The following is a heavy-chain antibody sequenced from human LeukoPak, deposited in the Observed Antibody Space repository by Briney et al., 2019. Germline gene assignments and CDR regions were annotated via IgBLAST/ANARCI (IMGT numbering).Heavy chain of an antibody. Sequence: SETLSLTCAVYGGSFSGYYWSWIRQPPGKGLEWIGEINHSGSTNYNPSLKSRVTISVDTSKNQFSLKLSSVTAADTAVYYRARDQYCGGDCYSGHEYFQHWGQGTLVTVSS. CDR2: INHSGST. CDR3: ARDQYCGGDCYSGHEYFQH. D-gene: IGHD2-21*02. V-gene: IGHV4-34*01. J-gene: IGHJ1*01. CDR1: GGSFSGYY.